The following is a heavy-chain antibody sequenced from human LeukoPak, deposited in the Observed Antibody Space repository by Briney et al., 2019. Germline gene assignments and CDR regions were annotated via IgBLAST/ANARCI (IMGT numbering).Heavy chain of an antibody. D-gene: IGHD6-19*01. J-gene: IGHJ4*02. Sequence: ASVKVSCKVSGYTLTELSMHWVRQAPGKRLEWMGGFDPEDGETIYAQKFQGRVTMTEDTSTDTAYMELSSLRSEDTAVYYCATGPPVAGNFDYWGQGTLVTVSS. CDR1: GYTLTELS. V-gene: IGHV1-24*01. CDR2: FDPEDGET. CDR3: ATGPPVAGNFDY.